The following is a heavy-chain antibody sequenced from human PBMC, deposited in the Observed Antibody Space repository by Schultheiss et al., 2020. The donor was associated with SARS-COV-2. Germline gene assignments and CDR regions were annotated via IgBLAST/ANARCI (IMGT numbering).Heavy chain of an antibody. J-gene: IGHJ6*02. D-gene: IGHD3-10*01. CDR1: GFTFSSYG. V-gene: IGHV3-7*03. CDR2: IKEDGTEK. Sequence: GGSLRLSCAASGFTFSSYGMNWVRQAPGKGLEWVANIKEDGTEKNYVDSVKGRFTISRDNSKSTLYLQLNSLGAVDTAVYYCAKSQYYGSGSYFFYYGMDVWGQGTTVTVSS. CDR3: AKSQYYGSGSYFFYYGMDV.